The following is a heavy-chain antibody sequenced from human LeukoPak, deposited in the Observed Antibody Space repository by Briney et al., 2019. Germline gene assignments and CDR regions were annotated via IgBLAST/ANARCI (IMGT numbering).Heavy chain of an antibody. Sequence: ASVKVSCKTSGYTYANYGITWVRQAPGQGLEWMGWISNKNGHTNYAQKFQGRVSMTTDTSTSTVYMDLTSLRSDDTAVYYCARDRGGNSPRPPYYYYGMDVWGQGTTVTVSS. D-gene: IGHD4-23*01. V-gene: IGHV1-18*01. CDR1: GYTYANYG. CDR2: ISNKNGHT. J-gene: IGHJ6*02. CDR3: ARDRGGNSPRPPYYYYGMDV.